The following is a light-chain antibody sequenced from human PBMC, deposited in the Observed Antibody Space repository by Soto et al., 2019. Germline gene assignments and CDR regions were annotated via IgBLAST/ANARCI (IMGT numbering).Light chain of an antibody. Sequence: IQMTQSPSSLSTSVGARVTITCRASRSISIYLNWYQQKPGKAPKVLIYAASSLQSGVPSRFSGSGSGTEFTLTISSLQLEDFATYYCLQHYNYPWAFGQGTKVDI. V-gene: IGKV1-6*01. CDR2: AAS. CDR1: RSISIY. J-gene: IGKJ1*01. CDR3: LQHYNYPWA.